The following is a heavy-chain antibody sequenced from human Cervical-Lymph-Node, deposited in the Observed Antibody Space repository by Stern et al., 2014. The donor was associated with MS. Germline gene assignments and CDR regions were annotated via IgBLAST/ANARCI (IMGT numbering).Heavy chain of an antibody. CDR2: IDWNDKT. CDR1: GFSLVTSGVR. CDR3: ARMMGSGYRHYFDY. Sequence: QVTLKESGPALVKPTQTLTLTCTFSGFSLVTSGVRVSWIRQPPGKALEWLARIDWNDKTFYNPYLMTRLTISKDASKNQVVLTMTSVDPVDTATYYCARMMGSGYRHYFDYWGQGTPVTVS. V-gene: IGHV2-70*04. D-gene: IGHD3-3*01. J-gene: IGHJ4*02.